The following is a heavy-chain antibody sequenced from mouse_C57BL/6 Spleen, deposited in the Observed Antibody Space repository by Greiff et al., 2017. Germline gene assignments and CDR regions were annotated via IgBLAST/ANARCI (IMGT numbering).Heavy chain of an antibody. D-gene: IGHD2-12*01. CDR1: GFTFSSFT. Sequence: EVHLVESGRGLVKPGGSLRLSCAASGFTFSSFTMSLVRQTPEKRLGWVAPISGGGGNTYYPASVQSRFTMSRDNDKNTQYLQMSSLRSEDTSLYDSARRGCYDVGAMDYWGQGTPVTVSA. CDR3: ARRGCYDVGAMDY. J-gene: IGHJ4*01. V-gene: IGHV5-9*01. CDR2: ISGGGGNT.